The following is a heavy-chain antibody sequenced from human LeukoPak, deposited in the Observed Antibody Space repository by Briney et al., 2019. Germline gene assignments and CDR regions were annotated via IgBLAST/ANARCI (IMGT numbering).Heavy chain of an antibody. CDR1: GGSINRGY. CDR3: ATGYGSGWLHA. D-gene: IGHD3-9*01. Sequence: PSETLSLTCTVSGGSINRGYWVWIRQPPGKGLEWIGYILSSGTTYYNPSLQSRLIISEDTTENQFSLRLSSVTAADSAVYYCATGYGSGWLHACGQGTLVTVSS. J-gene: IGHJ5*02. CDR2: ILSSGTT. V-gene: IGHV4-59*06.